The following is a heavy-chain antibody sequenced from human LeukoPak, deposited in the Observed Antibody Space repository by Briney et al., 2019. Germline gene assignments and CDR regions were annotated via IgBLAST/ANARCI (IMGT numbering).Heavy chain of an antibody. V-gene: IGHV4-39*01. CDR3: ARLGDAYNLLLDY. CDR1: GGSISSSNHY. CDR2: IYYSGST. D-gene: IGHD5-24*01. J-gene: IGHJ4*02. Sequence: SETLSLSCTVSGGSISSSNHYWAWIRQPPGKGLEWIGSIYYSGSTYYNPSLRSRLTMSVDTSKNQFSLRLTSVTAADTAVYYCARLGDAYNLLLDYWGQGTLVTVSS.